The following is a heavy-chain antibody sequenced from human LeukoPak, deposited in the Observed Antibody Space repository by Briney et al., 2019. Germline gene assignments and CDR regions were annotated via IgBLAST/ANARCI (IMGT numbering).Heavy chain of an antibody. CDR3: ARAGYCSGGSCYGELDY. D-gene: IGHD2-15*01. Sequence: GGSLRLSCAASGFTFSSFAMSWVRQAPGKGLESVSTISGSGGSTYYADSVKGRFTISRDNAKNSLYLQMNSLRAEDTAVYYCARAGYCSGGSCYGELDYWGQGTLVTVSS. CDR2: ISGSGGST. CDR1: GFTFSSFA. J-gene: IGHJ4*02. V-gene: IGHV3-23*01.